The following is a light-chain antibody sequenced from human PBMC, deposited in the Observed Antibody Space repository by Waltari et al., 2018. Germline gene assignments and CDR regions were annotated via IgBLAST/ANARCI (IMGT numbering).Light chain of an antibody. Sequence: QSALTQPASVSGSPGQSITISCTGTSSDVGTYNLVSWYQQHPGKGPKLMIYEVTKRPSGRSNRFSGSKSGNTASLTISGLQAEDEAEYYCCSYAGSKFYVFGTGTKVTVL. CDR2: EVT. CDR1: SSDVGTYNL. J-gene: IGLJ1*01. CDR3: CSYAGSKFYV. V-gene: IGLV2-23*02.